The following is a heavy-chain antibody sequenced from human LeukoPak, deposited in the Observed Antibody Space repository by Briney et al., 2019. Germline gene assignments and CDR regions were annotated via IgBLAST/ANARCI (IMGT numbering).Heavy chain of an antibody. CDR2: IYYSGST. CDR3: ARHRGEYGDYGGWFDP. J-gene: IGHJ5*02. V-gene: IGHV4-59*08. D-gene: IGHD4-17*01. Sequence: PSETLSLTCTVSGGSISSYYWSWIRQPPGKGLEWIGYIYYSGSTNYNPSLKSRVTISVDTSKNQFSLKLSSVTAADTAVYYCARHRGEYGDYGGWFDPWGQGTLVTVSS. CDR1: GGSISSYY.